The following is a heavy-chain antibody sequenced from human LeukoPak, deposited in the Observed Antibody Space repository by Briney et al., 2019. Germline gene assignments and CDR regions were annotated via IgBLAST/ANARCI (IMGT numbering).Heavy chain of an antibody. CDR2: IYHSGST. CDR1: GGSICSSNW. V-gene: IGHV4-4*02. CDR3: ARDPYYDSSGYYFRGAY. Sequence: SETLSLTCAVSGGSICSSNWWSWVCQPPGKRLEWIGEIYHSGSTNYNPSLKSRVTISVDKSKNQFSLKLSSVTAADTAVYYCARDPYYDSSGYYFRGAYWGQGTLVTVSS. D-gene: IGHD3-22*01. J-gene: IGHJ4*02.